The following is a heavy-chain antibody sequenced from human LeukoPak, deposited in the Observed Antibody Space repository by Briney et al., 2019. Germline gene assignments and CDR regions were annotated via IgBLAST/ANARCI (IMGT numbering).Heavy chain of an antibody. Sequence: GGSLRLSCAASGFTFSNAWMSWVRQAPGKGLEWVGRIKSKTDGGTTDYAAPVKGRFTISRDDSKNTLYLQMNSLKTEDTAVYYCTTERVVAAAIHTWWGQGTLVTVSS. CDR3: TTERVVAAAIHTW. V-gene: IGHV3-15*01. CDR2: IKSKTDGGTT. D-gene: IGHD2-2*01. J-gene: IGHJ4*02. CDR1: GFTFSNAW.